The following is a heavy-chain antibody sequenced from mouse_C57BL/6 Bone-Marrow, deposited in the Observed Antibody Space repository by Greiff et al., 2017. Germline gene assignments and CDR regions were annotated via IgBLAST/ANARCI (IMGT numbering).Heavy chain of an antibody. V-gene: IGHV1-5*01. Sequence: VQLQQSGTVLARPGASVKMSCKTSGYTFTSYWMHWVKQRPGQGLEWIGAIYPGNSDTSYNQKFKGKAKLTAVTSASTAYMELSSLTNEDSAVYYCTRFYLLWDWYFDVWGTGTTVTVSS. J-gene: IGHJ1*03. D-gene: IGHD2-1*01. CDR1: GYTFTSYW. CDR2: IYPGNSDT. CDR3: TRFYLLWDWYFDV.